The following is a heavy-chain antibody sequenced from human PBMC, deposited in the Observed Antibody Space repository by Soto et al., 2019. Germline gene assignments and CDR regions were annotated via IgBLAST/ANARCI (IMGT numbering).Heavy chain of an antibody. J-gene: IGHJ3*01. CDR2: IYSGGST. Sequence: EVQLVESGGGLVQPGGSLRLSCAASGFTVSRSYMSWSRQAPGKGLEWVSLIYSGGSTYYADSVKGRFTISRHNSENTLYLQMNSLRAEDTAVYYCARDAGRGYDYSDFDAFDVWGQGTKVTVSS. CDR1: GFTVSRSY. D-gene: IGHD4-17*01. CDR3: ARDAGRGYDYSDFDAFDV. V-gene: IGHV3-53*04.